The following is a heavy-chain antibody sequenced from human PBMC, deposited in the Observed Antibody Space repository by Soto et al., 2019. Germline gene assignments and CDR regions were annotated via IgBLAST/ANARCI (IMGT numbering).Heavy chain of an antibody. J-gene: IGHJ3*02. CDR2: IYWDEDK. D-gene: IGHD3-10*01. Sequence: QITLKESVPPLVKPTQTLTLTCPFSGFSFSTSGVGVGGIRHPPGKALGWLALIYWDEDKRHSAAMKSRHTITDDTTKTQVVLTMTNRDPVDTAPYYCAHETRYYYGSGTPDIWGQGTLVTVSS. V-gene: IGHV2-5*02. CDR1: GFSFSTSGVG. CDR3: AHETRYYYGSGTPDI.